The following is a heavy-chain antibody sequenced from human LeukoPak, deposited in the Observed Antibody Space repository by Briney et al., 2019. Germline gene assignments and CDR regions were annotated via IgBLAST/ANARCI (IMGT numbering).Heavy chain of an antibody. V-gene: IGHV3-23*01. J-gene: IGHJ4*02. Sequence: GGSLRLSCEASGFTFSSYAMSWVRQAPGKGLEWVSAISGSGGSTYYADSVKGRFTISRDNSKNTLYLQMNSLRAEDTAVYYCARVEGSYYDSSGYYFDYWGQGTLVTVSS. CDR1: GFTFSSYA. D-gene: IGHD3-22*01. CDR3: ARVEGSYYDSSGYYFDY. CDR2: ISGSGGST.